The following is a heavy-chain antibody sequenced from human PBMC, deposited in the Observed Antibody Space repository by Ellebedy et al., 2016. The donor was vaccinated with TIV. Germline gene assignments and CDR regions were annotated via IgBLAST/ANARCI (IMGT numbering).Heavy chain of an antibody. CDR2: IYRDGTT. V-gene: IGHV3-53*01. J-gene: IGHJ4*02. D-gene: IGHD2-2*01. Sequence: GESLKISCAASGFIVSSEFMSWVRQAPGKGLEWVSIIYRDGTTYYADSVRGRFSISRDDSENTLYLQMASLRAEDTAVYYCARGFDQAWEVQAYWGQGALVTVSS. CDR3: ARGFDQAWEVQAY. CDR1: GFIVSSEF.